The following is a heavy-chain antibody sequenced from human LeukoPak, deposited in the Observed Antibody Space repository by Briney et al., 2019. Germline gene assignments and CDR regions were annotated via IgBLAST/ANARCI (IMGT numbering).Heavy chain of an antibody. J-gene: IGHJ5*02. CDR1: GGSISSYY. Sequence: PSETLSLTCTVSGGSISSYYWSRIRQPPGKGLEWIGYIYYSGSTNYNPSLKSRVTISVDTSKNQFSLKLSSVTAADTAVYYCARQVEDIVATIEDRFSWFDPWGQGTLVTVSS. D-gene: IGHD5-12*01. CDR3: ARQVEDIVATIEDRFSWFDP. V-gene: IGHV4-59*08. CDR2: IYYSGST.